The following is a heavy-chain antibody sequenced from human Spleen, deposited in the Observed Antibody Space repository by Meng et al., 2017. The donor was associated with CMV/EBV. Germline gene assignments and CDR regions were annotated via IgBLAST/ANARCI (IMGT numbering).Heavy chain of an antibody. CDR1: GGSSMFSN. CDR2: IYTSGST. V-gene: IGHV4-4*07. Sequence: VHVQCPRLGPVNSAAPPPHSRTCSGGSSMFSNWSWIRQPPGKRPEWIGRIYTSGSTNYNPSLKSRVTMSVDTSKNQFSLKLSSVTAADTAVYYCARGADTAMVVSVPEFDYWGQGTLVTVSS. J-gene: IGHJ4*02. D-gene: IGHD5-18*01. CDR3: ARGADTAMVVSVPEFDY.